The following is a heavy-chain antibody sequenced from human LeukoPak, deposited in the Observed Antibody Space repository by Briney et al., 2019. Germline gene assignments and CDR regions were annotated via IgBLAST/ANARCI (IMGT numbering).Heavy chain of an antibody. CDR3: AAWGLHNY. D-gene: IGHD7-27*01. V-gene: IGHV3-7*01. CDR2: INLGGSVI. Sequence: PGGSQRLSCAASGFAFRDYWMNWVRQAPGKGLEWVANINLGGSVILYVDSVKGRFTASRDNAENSVSLQMNSLRAEDTAVYYCAAWGLHNYWGQGTLVTVSS. CDR1: GFAFRDYW. J-gene: IGHJ4*02.